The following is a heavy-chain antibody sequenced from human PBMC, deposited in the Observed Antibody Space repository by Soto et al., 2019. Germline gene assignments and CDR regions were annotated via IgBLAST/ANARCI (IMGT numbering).Heavy chain of an antibody. CDR2: IQSGGVT. V-gene: IGHV3-53*01. Sequence: QLVESGGGLFQAGGSTRLSCLVSGFTVSTYDMAWVRQAPGKGLEWASVIQSGGVTYYPDSAQGRFTISRDNSKNTVYLQMSSLRMEDTGVYSCVRVLYDSGVVDFWGQGSLITVS. CDR3: VRVLYDSGVVDF. D-gene: IGHD5-12*01. CDR1: GFTVSTYD. J-gene: IGHJ4*02.